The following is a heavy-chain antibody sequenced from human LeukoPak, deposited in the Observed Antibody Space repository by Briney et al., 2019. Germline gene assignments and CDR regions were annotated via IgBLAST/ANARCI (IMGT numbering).Heavy chain of an antibody. J-gene: IGHJ3*02. CDR3: ARVTGNDAFDI. CDR1: GFTFSSYS. D-gene: IGHD3-10*01. Sequence: PGGSLRLSCAASGFTFSSYSMNWVRQAPGKGLEWVSYISSSSSTIYYADSVKGRFTISRDNAKNSLYLQMNSLRAEDTAVYYCARVTGNDAFDIWGHGTMVTASS. V-gene: IGHV3-48*01. CDR2: ISSSSSTI.